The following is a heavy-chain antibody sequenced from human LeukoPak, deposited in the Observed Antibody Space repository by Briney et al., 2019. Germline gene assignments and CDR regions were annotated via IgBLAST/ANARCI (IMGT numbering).Heavy chain of an antibody. D-gene: IGHD2-15*01. CDR2: ISAYDGNA. CDR1: GYTFTNYG. J-gene: IGHJ4*02. CDR3: ARDCRSCSDNMYYFDY. V-gene: IGHV1-18*01. Sequence: GASVTVSCKASGYTFTNYGISWVRRAPGQGLEWMAWISAYDGNANYAQKLQGRVTMTTDTSTSTAYMELRSLRSDDTAMYYCARDCRSCSDNMYYFDYWGQGTLVTVSS.